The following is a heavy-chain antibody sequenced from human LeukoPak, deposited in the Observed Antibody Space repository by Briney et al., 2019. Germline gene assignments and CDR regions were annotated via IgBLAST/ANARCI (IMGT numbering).Heavy chain of an antibody. V-gene: IGHV3-7*01. Sequence: GGSLRLSCAASGFTFSSYWMSWVRQAPGKGLQWVANIKQDGSEKYYVDSVKGRVTISRDNAKNSLYLQMNSLRAEDTAVYYCASPYNSRWYELCYWGQGTLVTVSS. J-gene: IGHJ4*02. CDR1: GFTFSSYW. CDR3: ASPYNSRWYELCY. D-gene: IGHD6-13*01. CDR2: IKQDGSEK.